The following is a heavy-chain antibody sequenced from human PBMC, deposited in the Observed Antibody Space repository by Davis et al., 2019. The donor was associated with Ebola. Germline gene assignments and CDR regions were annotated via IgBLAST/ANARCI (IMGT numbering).Heavy chain of an antibody. CDR1: GGSFSGYY. CDR3: ARRSRGATCGGDCPRDY. Sequence: MPSETLSLTCAASGGSFSGYYWRWTRQSPGKGLACTGELNRIGTTNYNPSLKSRVTISLETSNNQFSLNLSSVTAADTAVYYCARRSRGATCGGDCPRDYWGQGALVTVSS. J-gene: IGHJ4*02. D-gene: IGHD2-21*02. CDR2: LNRIGTT. V-gene: IGHV4-34*01.